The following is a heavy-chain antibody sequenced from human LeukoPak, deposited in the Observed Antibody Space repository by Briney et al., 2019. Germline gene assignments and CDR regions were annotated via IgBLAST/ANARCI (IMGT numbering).Heavy chain of an antibody. J-gene: IGHJ4*02. CDR2: IKQDGSEK. D-gene: IGHD3-10*01. V-gene: IGHV3-7*01. Sequence: GGSLRLSCAASGFTFSSYGMHWVRQAPGKGLEWVANIKQDGSEKYYVDSVKGRFTISRDNAKNSLYLQMNSLRAEDTAVYYCARTRVYYGSGSYYILQYYFDYWGQGTLVTVSS. CDR3: ARTRVYYGSGSYYILQYYFDY. CDR1: GFTFSSYG.